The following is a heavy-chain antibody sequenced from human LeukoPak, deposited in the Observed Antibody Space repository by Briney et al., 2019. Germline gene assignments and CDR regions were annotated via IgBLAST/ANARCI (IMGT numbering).Heavy chain of an antibody. J-gene: IGHJ4*02. D-gene: IGHD3-22*01. CDR2: INHSGST. V-gene: IGHV4-34*01. CDR1: GGSFSGYY. Sequence: SETLSLTCAVHGGSFSGYYWSWIRQPPGKGLEWIGEINHSGSTNYNPSLKSRVTISVDTSKNQFSLKLSSVTAADTAVYYCASRYYDSSGYSGFDYWGQGTLVTVSS. CDR3: ASRYYDSSGYSGFDY.